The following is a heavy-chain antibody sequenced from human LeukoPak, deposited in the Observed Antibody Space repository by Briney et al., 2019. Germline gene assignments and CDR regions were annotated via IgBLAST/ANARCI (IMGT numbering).Heavy chain of an antibody. J-gene: IGHJ4*02. Sequence: PSETLSLTCTVSGGSISSYYWSWIRQPPGKGLEWIGYIYYSGSTNYNPSLKSRVTISVDTSKNQFSLKLTSVTAADTAVYYCARELDYYDSKDYWGQGTLVTVSS. CDR1: GGSISSYY. D-gene: IGHD3-22*01. CDR2: IYYSGST. CDR3: ARELDYYDSKDY. V-gene: IGHV4-59*12.